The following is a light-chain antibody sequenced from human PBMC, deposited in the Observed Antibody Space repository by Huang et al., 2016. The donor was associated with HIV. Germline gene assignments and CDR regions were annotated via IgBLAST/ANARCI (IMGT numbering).Light chain of an antibody. CDR2: GAS. J-gene: IGKJ1*01. Sequence: EIVMTQSPATMSVSPGGRATRSCRASQSVRSNLAWYQHKPGQAPRVLIYGASTRATGVPARFSGSGSETEFTLTISSLQSEDFALYYCQQYNNWPRTFGQGTKVEIK. V-gene: IGKV3-15*01. CDR3: QQYNNWPRT. CDR1: QSVRSN.